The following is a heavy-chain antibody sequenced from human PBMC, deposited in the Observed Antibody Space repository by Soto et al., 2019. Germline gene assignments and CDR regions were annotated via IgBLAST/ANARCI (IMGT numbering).Heavy chain of an antibody. Sequence: ASVKVSCKASGYTFTSYAMHWVRQAPGQRLEWMGWINACNGNTKYAQKFQGRVTITRDTSTSTVYMELSSLRSEDTAVYYCARDRLAVAGTGGMDVWGQGTTVTVSS. J-gene: IGHJ6*02. V-gene: IGHV1-3*01. CDR3: ARDRLAVAGTGGMDV. CDR1: GYTFTSYA. CDR2: INACNGNT. D-gene: IGHD6-19*01.